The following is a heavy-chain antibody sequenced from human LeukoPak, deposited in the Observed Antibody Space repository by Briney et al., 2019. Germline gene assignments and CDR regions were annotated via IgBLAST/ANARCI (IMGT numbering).Heavy chain of an antibody. J-gene: IGHJ4*02. Sequence: ASVKVSCKASGYTFTSYGISWVRQAPGQGLEWMGWISAYNGNTNYAQKLQGRVTVTTDTSTSTAYMELRSLRSDDTAVYYCALGRVGATTQLPGYWGQGTLVTVSS. D-gene: IGHD1-26*01. CDR3: ALGRVGATTQLPGY. CDR2: ISAYNGNT. V-gene: IGHV1-18*01. CDR1: GYTFTSYG.